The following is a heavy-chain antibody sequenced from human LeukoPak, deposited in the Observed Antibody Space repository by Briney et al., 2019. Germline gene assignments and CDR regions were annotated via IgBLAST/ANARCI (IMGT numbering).Heavy chain of an antibody. CDR2: ISSSSSTI. D-gene: IGHD3-10*01. V-gene: IGHV3-48*04. Sequence: GGSLRLSCAASGFTFSTYNMNWVRQAPGKGLEWVSYISSSSSTIYYADSVKGRFTISRDNAKDSLYLQMNSLRAEDTAVYYCARDPKILWFGELPPTNWFDPWGQGTLVTVSS. J-gene: IGHJ5*02. CDR3: ARDPKILWFGELPPTNWFDP. CDR1: GFTFSTYN.